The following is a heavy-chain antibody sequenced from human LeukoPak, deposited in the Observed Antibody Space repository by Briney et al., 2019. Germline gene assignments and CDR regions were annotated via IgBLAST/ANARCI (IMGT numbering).Heavy chain of an antibody. CDR3: AREGLVGELLY. CDR2: IYTSGST. Sequence: SETLSLTCTVSGGSISSDYWSWIRQPAGKGLEWVGRIYTSGSTNYNPSLKSRVTMSVDTSKNQFSLKLSSVTAADTAVYYCAREGLVGELLYWGQGTLVTVSS. V-gene: IGHV4-4*07. CDR1: GGSISSDY. J-gene: IGHJ4*02. D-gene: IGHD1-26*01.